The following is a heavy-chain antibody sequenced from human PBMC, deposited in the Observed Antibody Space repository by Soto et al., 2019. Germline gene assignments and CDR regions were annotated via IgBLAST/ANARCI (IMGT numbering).Heavy chain of an antibody. J-gene: IGHJ6*02. CDR3: ARSQVGRPLDV. D-gene: IGHD1-26*01. V-gene: IGHV1-46*01. Sequence: GASVQVSCKASRYTFTNFYIHWLRQAPGQGLEGMGIITPSGGSTTNPQKFQGRVTMTSDTATSTVHMELNTLRSEDTAVYYCARSQVGRPLDVWGPGTTVTVSS. CDR1: RYTFTNFY. CDR2: ITPSGGST.